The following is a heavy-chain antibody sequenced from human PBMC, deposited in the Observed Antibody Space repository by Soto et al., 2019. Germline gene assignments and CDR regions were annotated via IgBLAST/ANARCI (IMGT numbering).Heavy chain of an antibody. CDR2: FYWDDDK. CDR1: GFSLSTSGVG. J-gene: IGHJ4*02. D-gene: IGHD6-13*01. Sequence: QITLKESGPTLVKPTQTLTLTCTFSGFSLSTSGVGVGWIRQPPGKALEWLALFYWDDDKRYSPSLKSRLTITKXXSKSQVVLTMTNMDPVDTATYYCARSAAGRDLPYYWGQGTLVTVSS. V-gene: IGHV2-5*02. CDR3: ARSAAGRDLPYY.